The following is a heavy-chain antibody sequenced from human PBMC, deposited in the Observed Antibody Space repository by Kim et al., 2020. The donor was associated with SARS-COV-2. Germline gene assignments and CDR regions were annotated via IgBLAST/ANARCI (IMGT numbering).Heavy chain of an antibody. J-gene: IGHJ2*01. CDR3: ARPFTERYCSSTSCYVRGWYFDL. D-gene: IGHD2-2*01. CDR2: ISSSSSYT. V-gene: IGHV3-11*03. CDR1: GFTFSDYY. Sequence: GGSLRLSCAASGFTFSDYYMSWIRQAPGKGLEWVSYISSSSSYTNYADSVKGRFTISRDNAKNSLYLQMNSLRAEDTAVYYCARPFTERYCSSTSCYVRGWYFDLWGRGTLVTVSS.